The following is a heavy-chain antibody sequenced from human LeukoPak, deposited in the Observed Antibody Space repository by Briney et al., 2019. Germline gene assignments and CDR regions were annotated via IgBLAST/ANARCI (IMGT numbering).Heavy chain of an antibody. CDR2: TSSTGHT. D-gene: IGHD3-16*01. V-gene: IGHV4-59*01. CDR3: ARETSQKGAHYMDV. J-gene: IGHJ6*03. CDR1: GGSIGSYY. Sequence: KSSETLSLTCTVSGGSIGSYYWTWVRQPPGKGLEWIGYTSSTGHTNYNPSLKSRVTISVDTSKNQFSLKLTSVTAADTAVYYCARETSQKGAHYMDVWGKGTTVTISS.